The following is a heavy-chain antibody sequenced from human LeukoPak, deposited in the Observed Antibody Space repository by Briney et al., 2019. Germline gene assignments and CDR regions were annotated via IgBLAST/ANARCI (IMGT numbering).Heavy chain of an antibody. CDR1: GGSISSSSYY. J-gene: IGHJ4*02. V-gene: IGHV4-39*07. D-gene: IGHD2-2*02. CDR3: ARGFSGEHCSSTSCYTFDY. Sequence: SGTLSLTCTVSGGSISSSSYYWGWIRQPPGKGLEWIGSIYYSGSTYYNPSLKGRVTISVDTSKNQFSLKLSSVTAADTAVYYCARGFSGEHCSSTSCYTFDYWGQGTLVTVSS. CDR2: IYYSGST.